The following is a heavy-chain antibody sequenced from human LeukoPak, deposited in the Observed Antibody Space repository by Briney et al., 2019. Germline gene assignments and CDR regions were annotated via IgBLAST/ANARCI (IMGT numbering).Heavy chain of an antibody. CDR1: GYSFSTYG. Sequence: SVKVSCKASGYSFSTYGIRWVRQAPGQGLEWMGGIMPIFGATNYAQKFQGRLTITTDRSTSTAYMELNNLSSEDTALYYCARVATVGSLDNWGQGTLVTVSS. CDR3: ARVATVGSLDN. J-gene: IGHJ4*02. D-gene: IGHD4-23*01. CDR2: IMPIFGAT. V-gene: IGHV1-69*05.